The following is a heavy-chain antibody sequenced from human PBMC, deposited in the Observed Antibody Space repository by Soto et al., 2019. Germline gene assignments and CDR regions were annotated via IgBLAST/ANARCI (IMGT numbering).Heavy chain of an antibody. CDR3: ARDPYYDILTGYLTPGYFDY. Sequence: ASVKVSCKASGYTFTSYGISWVRQAPGQGLEWMGWISAYNGNTNYAQKLQGRVTMTTDTSTSTAYMELRSLRSDDTAVYYCARDPYYDILTGYLTPGYFDYWGQGTLVTV. V-gene: IGHV1-18*01. D-gene: IGHD3-9*01. J-gene: IGHJ4*02. CDR2: ISAYNGNT. CDR1: GYTFTSYG.